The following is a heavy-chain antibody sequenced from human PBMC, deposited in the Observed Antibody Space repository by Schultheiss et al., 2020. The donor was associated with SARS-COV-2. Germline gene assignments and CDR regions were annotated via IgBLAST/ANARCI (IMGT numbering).Heavy chain of an antibody. D-gene: IGHD2-15*01. CDR1: GFTFSSYE. CDR3: AKRRVSTPSFDY. V-gene: IGHV3-48*03. Sequence: GGSLRLSCAASGFTFSSYEMNWVRQAPGKGLEWVSYISSSGSTIYYADSVKGRFTISRDNAKNSLYLQMNSLRAEDTAVYYCAKRRVSTPSFDYWGQGTLVTVSS. J-gene: IGHJ4*02. CDR2: ISSSGSTI.